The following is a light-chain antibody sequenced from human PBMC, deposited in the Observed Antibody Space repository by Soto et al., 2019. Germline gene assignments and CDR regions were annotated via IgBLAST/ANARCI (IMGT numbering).Light chain of an antibody. V-gene: IGKV1-9*01. CDR2: GTF. J-gene: IGKJ3*01. CDR3: QHLNNYPPFT. Sequence: IQLTQSPSSLSASVGDRVSITCRASQDIKTYLAWYQQKQGKAPKLLISGTFTLQSGVPSRFNGSGSGTDFTLTIIRLQPEDFATYYCQHLNNYPPFTFGPGTKVDLK. CDR1: QDIKTY.